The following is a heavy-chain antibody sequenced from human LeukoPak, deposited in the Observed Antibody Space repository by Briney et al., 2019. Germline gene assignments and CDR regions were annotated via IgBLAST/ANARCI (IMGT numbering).Heavy chain of an antibody. Sequence: SVKVSCKASGGTFSSYAISWVRQAPGQGLEWMGGIIPIFGTANYAQKFQGRVTITTDESTSTAYMELSSLRSEDTAVSHCEIAAAGTGGYYFDYWGQGTLVTVSS. D-gene: IGHD6-13*01. CDR2: IIPIFGTA. CDR3: EIAAAGTGGYYFDY. V-gene: IGHV1-69*05. J-gene: IGHJ4*02. CDR1: GGTFSSYA.